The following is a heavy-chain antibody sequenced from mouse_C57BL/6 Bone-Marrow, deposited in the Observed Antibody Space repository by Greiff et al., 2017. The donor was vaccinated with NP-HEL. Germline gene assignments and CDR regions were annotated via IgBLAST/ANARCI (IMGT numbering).Heavy chain of an antibody. V-gene: IGHV6-6*01. CDR2: IRNKANNHAT. Sequence: EVKLQESGGGLVQPGGSMKLSCAASGFTFSDAWMDWVRQSPEKGLEWVAEIRNKANNHATYYAESVKGRFTISRDDSKSSVYLQMNSLRAEDTGIYYCTRGYYGSSSFAYWGQGTLVTVSA. CDR3: TRGYYGSSSFAY. D-gene: IGHD1-1*01. J-gene: IGHJ3*01. CDR1: GFTFSDAW.